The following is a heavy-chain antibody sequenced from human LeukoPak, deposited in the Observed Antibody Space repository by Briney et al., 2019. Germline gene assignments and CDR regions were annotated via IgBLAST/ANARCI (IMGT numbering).Heavy chain of an antibody. J-gene: IGHJ2*01. V-gene: IGHV4-31*03. CDR3: ARAKADYGDYWYFDL. D-gene: IGHD4-17*01. Sequence: SQTLSLTCTVSGGSISNGGYYWSWIRQHPGMGLEWIGYIYFSGSTYYNPSLKSRVTISVDTSKNQFSLRLSSVTAADTAVYYCARAKADYGDYWYFDLWGQGTLVTVSS. CDR2: IYFSGST. CDR1: GGSISNGGYY.